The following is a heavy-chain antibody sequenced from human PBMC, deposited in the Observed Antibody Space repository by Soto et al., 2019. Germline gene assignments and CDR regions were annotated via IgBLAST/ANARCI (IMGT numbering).Heavy chain of an antibody. CDR1: GGSISSSSYY. D-gene: IGHD5-12*01. CDR2: IYYSGST. V-gene: IGHV4-39*01. J-gene: IGHJ4*02. CDR3: ARLRDGYNYEDY. Sequence: QLQLQESGPGLVKPSENLSLTCTVSGGSISSSSYYWGWIRQPPGKGLEWIGSIYYSGSTYYNPSLKSRVTISVDTSKNQFSLKLSSVTAADTAVYYCARLRDGYNYEDYWGQGTLVTVSS.